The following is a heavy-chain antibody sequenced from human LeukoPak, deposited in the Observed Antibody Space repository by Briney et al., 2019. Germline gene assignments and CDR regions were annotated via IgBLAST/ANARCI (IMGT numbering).Heavy chain of an antibody. Sequence: SVKVSCKASGGTFSSYAISWVRQAPGQGLEWMGRIIPILGIANYAQKFQGRVTITADKSTSTAYMELSSLRSEDTAVYYCARVKFGSGYYYGMTGYYYYYMDVWGKGTTVTVSS. CDR2: IIPILGIA. V-gene: IGHV1-69*04. D-gene: IGHD3-22*01. CDR3: ARVKFGSGYYYGMTGYYYYYMDV. CDR1: GGTFSSYA. J-gene: IGHJ6*03.